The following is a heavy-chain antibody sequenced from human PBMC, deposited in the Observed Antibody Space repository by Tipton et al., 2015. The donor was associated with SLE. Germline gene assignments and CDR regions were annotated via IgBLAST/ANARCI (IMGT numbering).Heavy chain of an antibody. V-gene: IGHV4-34*01. CDR1: GGSFSGYY. CDR3: ARGPYCSSTICYTADD. J-gene: IGHJ4*02. CDR2: INHSGRT. Sequence: TLSLTCAVYGGSFSGYYWSWIRQPPGKGLEWIGEINHSGRTNYNPSLKSRVTITVDTSKNQFSLKLSSVTAADTAVYYCARGPYCSSTICYTADDWGQGTLVTVSS. D-gene: IGHD2-2*02.